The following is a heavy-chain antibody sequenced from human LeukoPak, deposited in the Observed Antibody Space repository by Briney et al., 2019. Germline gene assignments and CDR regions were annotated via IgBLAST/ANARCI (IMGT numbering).Heavy chain of an antibody. V-gene: IGHV4-4*07. CDR1: GGSISSYY. CDR2: IYTSGST. D-gene: IGHD1-26*01. Sequence: PSETLSLTCTVSGGSISSYYWSWLRQPAGKGLEWIGRIYTSGSTNYNPSLKSRVTMSVDTSKNQFSLKLSSVTAADTAVYYCASTYSGSYYYYFDYWDQGTLVTVSS. J-gene: IGHJ4*02. CDR3: ASTYSGSYYYYFDY.